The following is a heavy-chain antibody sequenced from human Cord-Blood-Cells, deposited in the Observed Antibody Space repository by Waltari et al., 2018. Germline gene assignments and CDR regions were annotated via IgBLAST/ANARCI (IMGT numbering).Heavy chain of an antibody. V-gene: IGHV4-34*01. D-gene: IGHD6-6*01. CDR3: ARGAARRGGAFDY. J-gene: IGHJ4*02. CDR1: GGSFSGYY. Sequence: QVQLQQWGAGLLKPSETLSLTCAVYGGSFSGYYWSWIRQPPGKGLEWIGEINHSGSTNYTPSLKSRVTISVDTAKNQFSLKLSSVTAADTAVYYCARGAARRGGAFDYWGQGTLVTVSS. CDR2: INHSGST.